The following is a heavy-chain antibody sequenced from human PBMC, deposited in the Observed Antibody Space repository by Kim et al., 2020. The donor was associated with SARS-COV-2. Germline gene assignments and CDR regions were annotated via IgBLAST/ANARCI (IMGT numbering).Heavy chain of an antibody. CDR3: AREAVAGSFDH. Sequence: NTVYTQKFQARVSINRDTSATTAYLELSGLRSEDTAVYYCAREAVAGSFDHWGQGTLVTVSS. J-gene: IGHJ4*02. V-gene: IGHV1-3*01. D-gene: IGHD6-19*01. CDR2: NT.